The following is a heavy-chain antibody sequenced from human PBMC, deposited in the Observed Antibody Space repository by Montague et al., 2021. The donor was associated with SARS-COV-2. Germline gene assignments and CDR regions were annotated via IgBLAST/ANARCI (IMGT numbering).Heavy chain of an antibody. D-gene: IGHD2-15*01. CDR3: ARVSLASAATRSDY. J-gene: IGHJ4*02. V-gene: IGHV4-61*08. CDR1: GGSVSSGGYY. Sequence: SETLSLTCTVSGGSVSSGGYYWSRIRQPPGKGLEWIGYIYYSGSTNYNPSLKSRVTISLDTSKNQFSLKLTSVTAADTAVYYCARVSLASAATRSDYWGQGTLVTASS. CDR2: IYYSGST.